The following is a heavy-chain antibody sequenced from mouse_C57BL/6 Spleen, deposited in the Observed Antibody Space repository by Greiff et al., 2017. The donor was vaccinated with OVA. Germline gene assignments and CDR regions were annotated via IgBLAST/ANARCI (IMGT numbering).Heavy chain of an antibody. CDR3: AITYDYDRFAY. J-gene: IGHJ3*01. D-gene: IGHD2-4*01. Sequence: EVQLVESGGGLVKPGGSLKLSCAASGFTFSSYAMSWVRQTPEKRLEWVATISDGGSYTYYPDNVKGRFTISRDNAKNNLYLQMSHLKSEDTAMYYCAITYDYDRFAYWGQGTLVTVSA. CDR1: GFTFSSYA. V-gene: IGHV5-4*01. CDR2: ISDGGSYT.